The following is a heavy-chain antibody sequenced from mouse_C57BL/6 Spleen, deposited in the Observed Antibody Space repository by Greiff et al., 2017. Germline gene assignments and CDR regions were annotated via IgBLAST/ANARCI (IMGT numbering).Heavy chain of an antibody. V-gene: IGHV1-55*01. J-gene: IGHJ1*03. D-gene: IGHD2-1*01. CDR3: ARLRVYYGNFWYFDV. CDR2: IYPGSGST. Sequence: QVQLQQSGAELVKPGASVKMSCKASGYTFTSYWITWVKQRPGQGLEWIGDIYPGSGSTNYNEKFKSKATLTVDTSSSTAYMQLSSLTSEDSAVYYCARLRVYYGNFWYFDVWGTGTTVTVSS. CDR1: GYTFTSYW.